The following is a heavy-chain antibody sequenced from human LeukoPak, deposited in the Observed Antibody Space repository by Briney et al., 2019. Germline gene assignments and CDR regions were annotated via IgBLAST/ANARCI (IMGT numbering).Heavy chain of an antibody. J-gene: IGHJ4*02. Sequence: PGRSLRLSCAASGFTFSSYGMHWVRQAPGKGLEWVAFIRYDGSNKCYADSVKGRFTISRDNSKNTLYLQMNSLRAEDTAVYYCAKDGTTSTYYYFDYWGQGTLVTVSS. CDR2: IRYDGSNK. CDR3: AKDGTTSTYYYFDY. V-gene: IGHV3-30*02. CDR1: GFTFSSYG. D-gene: IGHD2/OR15-2a*01.